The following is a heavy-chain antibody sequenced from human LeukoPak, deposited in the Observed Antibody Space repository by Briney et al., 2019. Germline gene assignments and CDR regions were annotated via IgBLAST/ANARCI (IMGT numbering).Heavy chain of an antibody. V-gene: IGHV3-9*01. D-gene: IGHD3-10*01. J-gene: IGHJ5*02. CDR2: ISWKSGII. CDR3: ARAEGYGSGPGGP. Sequence: PGGSLRLSCAASGFTFDEYAIHWVRQAPGKGLEWVSGISWKSGIIGYADSVKGRFTISRDNAKNTLYLQMNSLRAEDTAVYYCARAEGYGSGPGGPWGQGTLVTVSS. CDR1: GFTFDEYA.